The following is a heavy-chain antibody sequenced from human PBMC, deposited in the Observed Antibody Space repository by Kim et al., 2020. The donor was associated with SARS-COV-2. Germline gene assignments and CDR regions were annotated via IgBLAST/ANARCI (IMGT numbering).Heavy chain of an antibody. J-gene: IGHJ6*02. Sequence: LTSRVTISVDTSKNQFSLKLSSVTAADTAVYYCARDNRGHYYYYYGMDVWGQGTTVTVSS. V-gene: IGHV4-59*01. D-gene: IGHD5-12*01. CDR3: ARDNRGHYYYYYGMDV.